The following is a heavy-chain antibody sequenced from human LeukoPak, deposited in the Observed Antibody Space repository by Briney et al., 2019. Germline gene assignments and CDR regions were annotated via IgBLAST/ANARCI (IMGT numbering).Heavy chain of an antibody. J-gene: IGHJ6*02. D-gene: IGHD3-16*01. Sequence: SETLSLTCTVSGGSISSYYWSWIRQPPGKGQEWIGYIYYSGSTNYNPSLKSRVTISVDTSKNQFSLKLSSVTAADTAVYYCARDTSLWGLTNYYYYYGMDVWGQGTTVTVSS. CDR1: GGSISSYY. CDR3: ARDTSLWGLTNYYYYYGMDV. V-gene: IGHV4-59*01. CDR2: IYYSGST.